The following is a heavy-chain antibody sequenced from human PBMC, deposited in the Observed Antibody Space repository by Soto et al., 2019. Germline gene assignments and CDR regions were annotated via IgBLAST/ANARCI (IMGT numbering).Heavy chain of an antibody. CDR3: ATGRISRGLDV. Sequence: PSETLSLTCTVSGGSISSYYWSWIRQPPGKGLEWIGYIYYSGSTNYNPSLKSRASILVDTSKNQFSLRLTSVTTADTAVYYCATGRISRGLDVWGQGTTVTVSS. V-gene: IGHV4-59*12. CDR1: GGSISSYY. J-gene: IGHJ6*02. CDR2: IYYSGST.